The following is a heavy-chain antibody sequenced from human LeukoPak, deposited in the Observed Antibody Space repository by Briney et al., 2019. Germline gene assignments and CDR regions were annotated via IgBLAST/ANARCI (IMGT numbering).Heavy chain of an antibody. CDR3: ARATGGLQSYYYFDY. Sequence: ASVKVSCKASGYTFTGYYMHWVRQAPGQGLEWMGWINPNSGGTNYAQKFQGRVTMTRDTSISTAYMELSRLRSDDTAVYYCARATGGLQSYYYFDYWGQGTLATVSS. D-gene: IGHD5-24*01. CDR2: INPNSGGT. J-gene: IGHJ4*02. CDR1: GYTFTGYY. V-gene: IGHV1-2*02.